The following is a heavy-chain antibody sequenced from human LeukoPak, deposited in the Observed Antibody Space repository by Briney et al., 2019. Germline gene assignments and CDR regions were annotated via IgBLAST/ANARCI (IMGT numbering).Heavy chain of an antibody. D-gene: IGHD2-15*01. CDR3: ARDQYCSGGSCYSGWFDP. Sequence: SETLSLTCTVSGGSISSYYWSWIRHRAGTGLEWIGRIYTSGSTNYNPSIKSRVTISVDKSKNQFSLKLSSVTAADTAVYYCARDQYCSGGSCYSGWFDPWGQGTLVTVSS. CDR1: GGSISSYY. CDR2: IYTSGST. J-gene: IGHJ5*02. V-gene: IGHV4-4*07.